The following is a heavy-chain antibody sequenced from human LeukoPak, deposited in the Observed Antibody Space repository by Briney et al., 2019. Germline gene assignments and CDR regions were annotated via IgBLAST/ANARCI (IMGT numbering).Heavy chain of an antibody. CDR1: GFTFSSYA. J-gene: IGHJ4*02. D-gene: IGHD3-10*01. Sequence: GRSLRLSCAASGFTFSSYAMHWVRQAPGKGLEWVAVISYDGSNKYYADSVKGRFTISRDNSKNTLYLQMNSLRAEDTAVYYCARDRSRLFTMVRGVFDYWGQGTLVTVSS. CDR3: ARDRSRLFTMVRGVFDY. CDR2: ISYDGSNK. V-gene: IGHV3-30-3*01.